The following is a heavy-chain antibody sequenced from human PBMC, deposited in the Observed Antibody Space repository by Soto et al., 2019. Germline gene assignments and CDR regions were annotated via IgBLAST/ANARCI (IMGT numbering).Heavy chain of an antibody. J-gene: IGHJ4*02. Sequence: GASVKVSCKASGYPFTSYLVHWVRQAPGQGLEWMGIINASDESATYAQRLRGRVTMTTDTSTSTVYMELRSLRSDDTAVYYCARGLFYSNDLENWGQGTLVTVSS. CDR1: GYPFTSYL. V-gene: IGHV1-46*01. CDR3: ARGLFYSNDLEN. D-gene: IGHD6-13*01. CDR2: INASDESA.